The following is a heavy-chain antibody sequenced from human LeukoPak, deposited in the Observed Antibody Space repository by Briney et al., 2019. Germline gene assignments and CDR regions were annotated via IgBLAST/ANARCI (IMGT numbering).Heavy chain of an antibody. Sequence: ASVKVSCKASGYTFTGYYMHWVRQAPGQGLEGMGWINPNSGGTNYAQKFQGRVTMTRDTSISTAYMELSRLRSDDTAVYYCARDASLSRQLPSTGWFDPWGQGTLVTVSS. J-gene: IGHJ5*02. CDR3: ARDASLSRQLPSTGWFDP. D-gene: IGHD2-2*01. V-gene: IGHV1-2*02. CDR2: INPNSGGT. CDR1: GYTFTGYY.